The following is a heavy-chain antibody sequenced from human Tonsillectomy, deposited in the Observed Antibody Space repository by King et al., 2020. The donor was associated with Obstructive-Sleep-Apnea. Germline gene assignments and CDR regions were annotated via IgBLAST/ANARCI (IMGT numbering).Heavy chain of an antibody. CDR2: ISGSGVGT. V-gene: IGHV3-23*04. Sequence: VQLVESGGGLVQPGGSLRLSCAASGFTFSSYAINWVRQAPGKGLVWVSAISGSGVGTYYADSVKGRFTISRDNSKNTLYLQMNSLRAEDTAVYYCAKAYYGSGSYSYYYYGMDVWGQGTTVTVSS. D-gene: IGHD3-10*01. J-gene: IGHJ6*02. CDR1: GFTFSSYA. CDR3: AKAYYGSGSYSYYYYGMDV.